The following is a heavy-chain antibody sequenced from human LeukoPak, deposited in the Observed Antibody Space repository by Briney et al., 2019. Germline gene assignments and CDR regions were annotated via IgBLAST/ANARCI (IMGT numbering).Heavy chain of an antibody. J-gene: IGHJ4*02. Sequence: SVKVSCKASGYTFTSYGISWVRQAPGQGLEWMGGIIPIFGTANYAQKFQGRVTITADKSTSTAYMELSSLRSEDTAVYYCARAGGRGAGGKGGFDYWGRGTLVTVSS. D-gene: IGHD6-13*01. V-gene: IGHV1-69*06. CDR3: ARAGGRGAGGKGGFDY. CDR1: GYTFTSYG. CDR2: IIPIFGTA.